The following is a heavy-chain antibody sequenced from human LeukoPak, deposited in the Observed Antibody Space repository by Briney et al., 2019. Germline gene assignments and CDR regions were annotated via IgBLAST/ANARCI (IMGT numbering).Heavy chain of an antibody. CDR1: GYTFTSYD. CDR2: MNPNSGNT. CDR3: ASGIGSTTVTTLEYYFDY. Sequence: ASVKVSCKASGYTFTSYDINWVRQATGQGLEWMGWMNPNSGNTGYAQKFQGRVTMTRNTSISTAYMELSSLRSEDTAVYYCASGIGSTTVTTLEYYFDYWGQGTLVTVSS. V-gene: IGHV1-8*01. D-gene: IGHD4-17*01. J-gene: IGHJ4*02.